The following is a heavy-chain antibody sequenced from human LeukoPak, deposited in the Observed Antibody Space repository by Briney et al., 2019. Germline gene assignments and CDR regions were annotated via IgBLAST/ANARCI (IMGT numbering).Heavy chain of an antibody. J-gene: IGHJ4*02. Sequence: ASVKVSCKASGYTFTDYYTHWMRQAPGQGLELMGWINPGSGDTFYAQNFQARITMTKDTSINTVYMELTRLRSDETAVYYCAKENIVGGIVDGEDYWGQGTLVTVSS. CDR2: INPGSGDT. D-gene: IGHD3-16*01. V-gene: IGHV1-2*02. CDR1: GYTFTDYY. CDR3: AKENIVGGIVDGEDY.